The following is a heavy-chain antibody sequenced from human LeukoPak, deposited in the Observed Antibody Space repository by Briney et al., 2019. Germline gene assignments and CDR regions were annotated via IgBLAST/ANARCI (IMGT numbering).Heavy chain of an antibody. CDR2: ITHSGKSV. D-gene: IGHD1-26*01. J-gene: IGHJ4*02. Sequence: GGSLRLSCAASGFSFSDYYMSWIRLAPGKGLEWVSYITHSGKSVYYADSVKGRFTISRDNAKNSLYLQMNSLRAEDTAVYYCARDDIILGAANWGQGTLVTVSS. V-gene: IGHV3-11*01. CDR3: ARDDIILGAAN. CDR1: GFSFSDYY.